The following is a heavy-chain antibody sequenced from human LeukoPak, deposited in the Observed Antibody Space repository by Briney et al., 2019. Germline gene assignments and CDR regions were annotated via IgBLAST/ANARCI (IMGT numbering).Heavy chain of an antibody. J-gene: IGHJ3*02. CDR2: ISAYNGNT. Sequence: ASVKVSCKASGYTFTSYGISWVRQAPGQGLEWMGWISAYNGNTNYAQKLQGRVTMTTDTSTSTAYMELSSLRSEDTAVYYCARESPTIAAAGIWGQGTMVTVSS. CDR1: GYTFTSYG. CDR3: ARESPTIAAAGI. V-gene: IGHV1-18*01. D-gene: IGHD6-13*01.